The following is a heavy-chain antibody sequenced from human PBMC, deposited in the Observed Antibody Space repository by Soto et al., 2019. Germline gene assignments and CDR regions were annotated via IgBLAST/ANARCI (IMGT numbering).Heavy chain of an antibody. V-gene: IGHV1-69*02. CDR3: ASLMSSGYYYGMDV. J-gene: IGHJ6*02. Sequence: QVQLVQSGAEVKKPGSSVKVSSKASGGTFSSYTISWVRQAPGQGLEWMGRIIPILGIANYAQKFQGRVTITADKSTSTAYMELSSLRSEDTAVDYCASLMSSGYYYGMDVWGQGTTVTVSS. D-gene: IGHD3-10*01. CDR1: GGTFSSYT. CDR2: IIPILGIA.